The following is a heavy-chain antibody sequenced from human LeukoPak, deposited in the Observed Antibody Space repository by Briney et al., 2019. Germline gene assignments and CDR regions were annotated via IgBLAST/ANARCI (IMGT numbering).Heavy chain of an antibody. CDR2: ISYDGSNK. CDR1: GFTFSSYA. V-gene: IGHV3-30*04. Sequence: GSLRLSCAASGFTFSSYAMHWVRQAPGKGLEWVAVISYDGSNKYYADSVKGRFTISRDNSKNTLYLQMNSLRAEDTAVYYCARDQADSSGWYGFDCWGQGTLVTVSS. D-gene: IGHD6-19*01. J-gene: IGHJ4*02. CDR3: ARDQADSSGWYGFDC.